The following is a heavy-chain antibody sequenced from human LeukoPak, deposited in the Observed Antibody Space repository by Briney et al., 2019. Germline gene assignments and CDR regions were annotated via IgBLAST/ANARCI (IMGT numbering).Heavy chain of an antibody. CDR2: INPSGGST. J-gene: IGHJ4*02. Sequence: ASVKVSCKASGYTFTSYYMHWVRQAPGQGLEWMGIINPSGGSTSYAQKFQGRVAMTRDTSTSTVYMELSSLRSEDTAVYYCARRRSGYLALDYWGQGTLVTVSS. D-gene: IGHD3-3*01. V-gene: IGHV1-46*01. CDR3: ARRRSGYLALDY. CDR1: GYTFTSYY.